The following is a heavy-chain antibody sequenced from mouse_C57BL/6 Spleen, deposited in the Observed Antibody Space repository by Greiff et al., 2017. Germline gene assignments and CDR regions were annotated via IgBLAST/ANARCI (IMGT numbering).Heavy chain of an antibody. CDR3: TRHYDDDVNAMDY. CDR1: GYTFTSYW. Sequence: EVQLQQSGTVLARPGASVTMSCKTSGYTFTSYWMHWVKQRPGQGLEWIGAIYPGNSDTSYNQKFKGKAKLTAVTSASTAYMELSSLTNEDSAVYYCTRHYDDDVNAMDYWGQGTSVTVSS. J-gene: IGHJ4*01. D-gene: IGHD2-4*01. CDR2: IYPGNSDT. V-gene: IGHV1-5*01.